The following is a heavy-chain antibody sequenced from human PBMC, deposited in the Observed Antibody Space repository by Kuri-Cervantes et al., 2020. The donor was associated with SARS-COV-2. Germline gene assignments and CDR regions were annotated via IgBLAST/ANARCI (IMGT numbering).Heavy chain of an antibody. Sequence: GGSLRLSCAASGFTVSSNYMSWVRQAPGKGLEWVSTIYSGGGTFYADSVRGRFIISRDTSKNTLYLQMNNVRVGDTAVYYCEDGASVWAFDPWGQGTMVTVSS. CDR3: EDGASVWAFDP. J-gene: IGHJ3*01. D-gene: IGHD4/OR15-4a*01. V-gene: IGHV3-53*01. CDR1: GFTVSSNY. CDR2: IYSGGGT.